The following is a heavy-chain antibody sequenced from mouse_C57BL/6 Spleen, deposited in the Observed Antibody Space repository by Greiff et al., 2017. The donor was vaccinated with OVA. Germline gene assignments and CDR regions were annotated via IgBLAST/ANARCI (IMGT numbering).Heavy chain of an antibody. V-gene: IGHV5-6*01. CDR2: ISSGGSYT. CDR3: ARQENWDDAMDY. J-gene: IGHJ4*01. CDR1: GFTFSSYG. Sequence: EVNVVESGGDLVKPGGSLKLSCAASGFTFSSYGMSWVRQTPDKRLEWVATISSGGSYTYYPDSVKGRFTISRDNAKNTLYLQMSSLKSEDTAMYYCARQENWDDAMDYWGQGTSVTVSS. D-gene: IGHD4-1*01.